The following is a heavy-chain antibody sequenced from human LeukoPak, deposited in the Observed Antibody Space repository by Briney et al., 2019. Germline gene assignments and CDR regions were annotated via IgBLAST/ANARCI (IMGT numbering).Heavy chain of an antibody. CDR2: IYYSGST. CDR1: GGSISSSSYY. V-gene: IGHV4-39*07. CDR3: ARESVLYYDSSGYSVGY. J-gene: IGHJ4*02. Sequence: PSETLSLTCTVSGGSISSSSYYWGWIRQPPGKGLEWIGSIYYSGSTYYNPSLKSRVTISVDTSKNQFSLKLSSVTAADTAVYYCARESVLYYDSSGYSVGYWGQGTLVTVFS. D-gene: IGHD3-22*01.